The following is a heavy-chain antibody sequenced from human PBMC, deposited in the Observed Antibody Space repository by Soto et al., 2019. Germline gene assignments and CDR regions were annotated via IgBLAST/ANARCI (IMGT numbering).Heavy chain of an antibody. V-gene: IGHV4-59*08. CDR3: ARHGLGDDYGSYYVDS. J-gene: IGHJ4*02. CDR2: IYYGGST. D-gene: IGHD4-17*01. Sequence: QVQLQESGPGLVRPSETLSLTCTVSGGSISGYYWSWIRQPPGKGLEWIGYIYYGGSTSYHPSPTRRVPISIDTSNNQFSLKWNSVTAADTAVYYCARHGLGDDYGSYYVDSWGQGALVTVAS. CDR1: GGSISGYY.